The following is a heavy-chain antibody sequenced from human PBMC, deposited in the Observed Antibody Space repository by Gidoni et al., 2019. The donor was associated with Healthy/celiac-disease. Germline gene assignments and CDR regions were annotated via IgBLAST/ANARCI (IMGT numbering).Heavy chain of an antibody. CDR2: IYHSGST. J-gene: IGHJ5*02. CDR1: GYSISSGYY. Sequence: QVQLQQSGPGLVKPSEIRFPTRTVSGYSISSGYYWAWIRQPPGQGLEWIGSIYHSGSTYYNPSLKSRVTISVDTSKNQFSLKLSSVTAADTAVYYCASVYGSGSYYAFDPWGQGTLVTVSS. V-gene: IGHV4-38-2*02. D-gene: IGHD3-10*01. CDR3: ASVYGSGSYYAFDP.